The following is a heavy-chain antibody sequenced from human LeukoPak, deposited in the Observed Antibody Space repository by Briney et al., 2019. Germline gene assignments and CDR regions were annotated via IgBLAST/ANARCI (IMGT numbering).Heavy chain of an antibody. CDR3: AREGVVSNYFDY. CDR1: GGSISSYY. J-gene: IGHJ4*02. D-gene: IGHD3-3*01. Sequence: SETLSLTCTVSGGSISSYYWSWIRQPPGKGLEWIGYIYYSGSTNYNPSHKSRVTISVDTSKNQFSLKLSSVTAADTAVYYCAREGVVSNYFDYWGQGTLVTVSS. V-gene: IGHV4-59*12. CDR2: IYYSGST.